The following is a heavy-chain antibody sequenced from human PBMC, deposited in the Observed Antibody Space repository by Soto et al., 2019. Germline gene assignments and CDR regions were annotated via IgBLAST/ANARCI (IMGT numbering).Heavy chain of an antibody. CDR2: IYYSGTT. V-gene: IGHV4-30-4*01. J-gene: IGHJ4*02. CDR1: VGSIRSRDSY. D-gene: IGHD3-22*01. Sequence: PSETLCLTCTFSVGSIRSRDSYWSWIRQPPGKGLEWIGYIYYSGTTYHNPSLKSRVTISLDTSKNQFSPNLNSVTAVDTAVYYCARTRYYDNSGTDYWGQGTMVTVSS. CDR3: ARTRYYDNSGTDY.